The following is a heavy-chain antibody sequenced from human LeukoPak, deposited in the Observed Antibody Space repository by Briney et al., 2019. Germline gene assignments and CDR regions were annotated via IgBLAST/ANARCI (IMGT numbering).Heavy chain of an antibody. J-gene: IGHJ5*02. V-gene: IGHV1-69*04. Sequence: EASVKVSCKASGGTFSSYAITWVRQAPGQGLEWMRRIIPILGIANYAQKFQGRVTIIADKSTSTAYMELSSLRSEDTAVYYCARGGTSWNSNCFDPWGQGTLVTVSS. D-gene: IGHD6-13*01. CDR1: GGTFSSYA. CDR2: IIPILGIA. CDR3: ARGGTSWNSNCFDP.